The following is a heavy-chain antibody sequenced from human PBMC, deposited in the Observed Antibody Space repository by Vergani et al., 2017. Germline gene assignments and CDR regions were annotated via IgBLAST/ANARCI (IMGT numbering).Heavy chain of an antibody. V-gene: IGHV3-21*01. CDR2: ISSRSSYI. J-gene: IGHJ4*02. D-gene: IGHD3-10*01. CDR1: GFTFSSYS. CDR3: ARSRVAGITMVRGVIGY. Sequence: EVQLVESGGGLVKPGGSLRLSCAASGFTFSSYSMNWVRQAPGKGLEWVSSISSRSSYIYYADSVQGRFTISGDNAKNSLYLQMNSLRAEDTAVYYCARSRVAGITMVRGVIGYWGQGTLVTVSS.